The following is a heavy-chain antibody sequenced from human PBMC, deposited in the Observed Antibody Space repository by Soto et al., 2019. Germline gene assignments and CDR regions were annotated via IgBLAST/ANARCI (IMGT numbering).Heavy chain of an antibody. Sequence: ASVKVSCKASRYSFTAYCIHCLRQDPGQGLEWMGWINPNGGGTNYAPNFQGRVTLTRDTSISTAYMELNKLRPGDSAVDYCSKDACGGNPGTFWGQGTRVTVSS. CDR1: RYSFTAYC. CDR2: INPNGGGT. D-gene: IGHD2-15*01. J-gene: IGHJ4*02. V-gene: IGHV1-2*02. CDR3: SKDACGGNPGTF.